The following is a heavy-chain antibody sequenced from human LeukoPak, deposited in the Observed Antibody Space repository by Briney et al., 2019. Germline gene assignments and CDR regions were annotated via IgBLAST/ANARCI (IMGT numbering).Heavy chain of an antibody. CDR2: IYYSGST. Sequence: SETLSLTCTVSGGSISSYYWSWIRQPPGKGLEWIGYIYYSGSTNYNPSLKSRVTISVDTSKNQFSLKLSSVTAADTAVYYCARVVAGTDYFDYWGQGPRSPSPQ. J-gene: IGHJ4*02. V-gene: IGHV4-59*01. CDR1: GGSISSYY. D-gene: IGHD6-19*01. CDR3: ARVVAGTDYFDY.